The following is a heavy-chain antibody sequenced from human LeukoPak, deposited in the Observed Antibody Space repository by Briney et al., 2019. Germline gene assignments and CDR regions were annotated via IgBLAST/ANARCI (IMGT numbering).Heavy chain of an antibody. V-gene: IGHV1-69*05. Sequence: GASVKVSCNASGGTFSSYAISWVRQAPGHGLEWMGRIIPIFGTANYAQKFQGRVTITTDESTSTAYMELSSLRSEDTAVYYCARDLRVGATNWFDPWGQGTLVTVSS. CDR3: ARDLRVGATNWFDP. D-gene: IGHD1-26*01. CDR2: IIPIFGTA. J-gene: IGHJ5*02. CDR1: GGTFSSYA.